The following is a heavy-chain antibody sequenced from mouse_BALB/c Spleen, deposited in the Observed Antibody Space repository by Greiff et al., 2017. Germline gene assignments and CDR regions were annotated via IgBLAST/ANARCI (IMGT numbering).Heavy chain of an antibody. V-gene: IGHV3-2*02. CDR3: ARSGREPY. J-gene: IGHJ3*01. CDR2: ISYSGST. Sequence: EVQLQQSGPGLVKPSQSLSLTCTVTGYSITSDYAWNWIRQSPGNKLEWMGYISYSGSTSYKASLKSRISITRDTSKNQFFLQLNSVTTEDTATYYCARSGREPYWGQGTLVTVSA. D-gene: IGHD3-1*01. CDR1: GYSITSDYA.